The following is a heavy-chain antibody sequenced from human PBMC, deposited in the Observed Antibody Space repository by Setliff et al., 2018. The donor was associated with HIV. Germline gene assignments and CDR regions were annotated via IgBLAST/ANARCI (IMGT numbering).Heavy chain of an antibody. D-gene: IGHD2-15*01. CDR3: TRDRYCSGGSCYFGFDY. J-gene: IGHJ4*02. CDR2: IRSKVYGGTT. Sequence: GGSLRLSCLTSGFTFGDYALSWFRQAPGKGLEWVAFIRSKVYGGTTEYAASVKGRFTISRDDSKSIAYLQMNSLKTEDTAVYYCTRDRYCSGGSCYFGFDYWGQGTLVTVSS. V-gene: IGHV3-49*03. CDR1: GFTFGDYA.